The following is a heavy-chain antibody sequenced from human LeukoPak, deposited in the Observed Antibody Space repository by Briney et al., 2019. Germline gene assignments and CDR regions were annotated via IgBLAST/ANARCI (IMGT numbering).Heavy chain of an antibody. D-gene: IGHD2-2*01. Sequence: SVNASCKASGGTFSSYAISWVRQAPGQGLEWMGGIIPIFGTANYAQKFQGRVTITADESTSTAYMELSSLRSEDTAVYYCARDMHDAFDIWGQGTMVTVSS. J-gene: IGHJ3*02. CDR3: ARDMHDAFDI. CDR1: GGTFSSYA. V-gene: IGHV1-69*13. CDR2: IIPIFGTA.